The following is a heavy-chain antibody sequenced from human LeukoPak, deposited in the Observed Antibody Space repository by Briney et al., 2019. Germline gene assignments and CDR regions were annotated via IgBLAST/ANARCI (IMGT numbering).Heavy chain of an antibody. CDR2: INQIESER. Sequence: GGSLRLSCAASGFTFSSYWMSWVRQAPGKGLEWVANINQIESERYYVDFVKGRFTISRDNAKNSLYLQMNSLRAEDTAVYYCAREMIVVAEFDYWGQGTLVTVSS. CDR1: GFTFSSYW. J-gene: IGHJ4*02. V-gene: IGHV3-7*01. D-gene: IGHD3-22*01. CDR3: AREMIVVAEFDY.